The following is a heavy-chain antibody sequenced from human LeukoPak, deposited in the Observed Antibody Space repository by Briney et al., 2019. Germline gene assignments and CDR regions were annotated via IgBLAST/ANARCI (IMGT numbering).Heavy chain of an antibody. CDR2: ISYDGSNK. CDR3: AKDLFTVTTSDWFDP. Sequence: PGGSLRLSCAASGFTFSSYAMHWVRQAPGKGLEWVAVISYDGSNKYYADSVKGRFTISRDNSKNTLYLQMNSLRAEDTAVYYCAKDLFTVTTSDWFDPWGQGTLVTVSS. J-gene: IGHJ5*02. D-gene: IGHD4-11*01. V-gene: IGHV3-30*04. CDR1: GFTFSSYA.